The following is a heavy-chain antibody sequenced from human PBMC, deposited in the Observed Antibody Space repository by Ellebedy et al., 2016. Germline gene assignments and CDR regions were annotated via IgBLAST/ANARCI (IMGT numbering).Heavy chain of an antibody. CDR3: ASLFGIPGPYYMDV. CDR1: GFTFSSYS. CDR2: ISSSSSYI. V-gene: IGHV3-21*01. Sequence: GGSLRLXXAASGFTFSSYSMNWVRQAPGKGLEWVSSISSSSSYIYYADSVKGRFTISRDNAKNSLYLQMNSLRAEDTAVYYCASLFGIPGPYYMDVWGKGTTVTVSS. D-gene: IGHD2-21*01. J-gene: IGHJ6*03.